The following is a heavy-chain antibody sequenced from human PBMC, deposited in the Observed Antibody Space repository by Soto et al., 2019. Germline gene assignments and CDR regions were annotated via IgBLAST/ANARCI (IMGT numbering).Heavy chain of an antibody. CDR3: ARDTGYYYGSGSYYYFDY. D-gene: IGHD3-10*01. V-gene: IGHV1-18*01. CDR1: GYTFTSYG. CDR2: ISAYNGNT. J-gene: IGHJ4*02. Sequence: ASVKVSCKASGYTFTSYGISWVRQAPGQGLEWMGWISAYNGNTNYAQKLQGRVTMTTDTSTSTAYMELRSLRSGDTAVYYCARDTGYYYGSGSYYYFDYWGQGTLVTVSS.